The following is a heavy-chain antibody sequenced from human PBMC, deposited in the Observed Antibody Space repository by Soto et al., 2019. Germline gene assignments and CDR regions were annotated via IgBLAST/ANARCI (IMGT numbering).Heavy chain of an antibody. Sequence: SETLSLTCTVSGGSVSSGTYYWRWIRQPPGKGLEWIGHIYYTGSTNYNPSLKSRVTMSVDTSKNQFSLTLYSVTSADTAMYYCAGGPCVGGGDCYCDYWGQGALVTVSS. V-gene: IGHV4-61*01. D-gene: IGHD2-21*02. CDR1: GGSVSSGTYY. CDR3: AGGPCVGGGDCYCDY. CDR2: IYYTGST. J-gene: IGHJ4*02.